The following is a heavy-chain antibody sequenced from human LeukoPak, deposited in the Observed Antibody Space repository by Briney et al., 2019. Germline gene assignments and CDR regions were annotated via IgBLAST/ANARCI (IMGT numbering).Heavy chain of an antibody. D-gene: IGHD2-2*01. CDR3: AKGGHCSSTSCYAHQFDY. V-gene: IGHV3-53*01. CDR1: GFIVSGDY. Sequence: GGSLRLSCAVSGFIVSGDYMSWVRQAPGKGLEWVSVLYSGGETYYADSVKGRFTISRDNSKNTLYLQMNSLRAEDTAVYYCAKGGHCSSTSCYAHQFDYWGQGTLVTVSS. CDR2: LYSGGET. J-gene: IGHJ4*02.